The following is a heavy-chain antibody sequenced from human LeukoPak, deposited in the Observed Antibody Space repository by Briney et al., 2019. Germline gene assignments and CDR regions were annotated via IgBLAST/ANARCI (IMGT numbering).Heavy chain of an antibody. J-gene: IGHJ4*02. CDR2: IYYSGST. D-gene: IGHD3-22*01. CDR1: GGSISSSSYY. Sequence: RASETLSPTCTVSGGSISSSSYYWGWIRQPPGKGLEWIGSIYYSGSTYYNPSLKSRVTISVDTSKNQFSLKLSSVTAADTAVYYCARWHYYDSSGYYGPFGQDEQIDYWGQGTLVTVSS. CDR3: ARWHYYDSSGYYGPFGQDEQIDY. V-gene: IGHV4-39*07.